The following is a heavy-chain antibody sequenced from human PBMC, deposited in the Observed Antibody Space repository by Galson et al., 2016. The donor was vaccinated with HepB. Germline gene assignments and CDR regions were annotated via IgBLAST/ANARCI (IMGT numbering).Heavy chain of an antibody. CDR2: VYYSRAT. D-gene: IGHD3-10*01. V-gene: IGHV4-39*01. Sequence: SETLSLTCTVSGGPISSNNGYWGWVRQPPGKGLEWIGTVYYSRATFHNTSLKSRVSVFVDKSKNQLTLKWNSVTAADTYVYYCAGRTDGSGIDYWGQGTLVIVSS. CDR1: GGPISSNNGY. CDR3: AGRTDGSGIDY. J-gene: IGHJ4*02.